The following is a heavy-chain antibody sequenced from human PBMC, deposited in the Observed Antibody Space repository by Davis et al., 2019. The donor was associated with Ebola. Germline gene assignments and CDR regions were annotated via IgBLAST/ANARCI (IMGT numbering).Heavy chain of an antibody. CDR1: DDSIDIYS. Sequence: SETLSLTCTVSDDSIDIYSWSWIRQPPGKGLEWIGYIYYNEGTNYNPSLKSRLTISLDTSKNQFSLRLTSVTAADTAVYYCARHRGYSSAAPWYFDLWGRGTLVTVSS. V-gene: IGHV4-59*08. CDR3: ARHRGYSSAAPWYFDL. CDR2: IYYNEGT. D-gene: IGHD6-25*01. J-gene: IGHJ2*01.